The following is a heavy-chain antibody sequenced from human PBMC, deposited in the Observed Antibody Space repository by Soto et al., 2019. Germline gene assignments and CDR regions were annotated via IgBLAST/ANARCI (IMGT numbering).Heavy chain of an antibody. V-gene: IGHV4-59*08. D-gene: IGHD1-26*01. Sequence: QVQLQESGPGLVKPSETLSLTCTVSGGTISSWYWSWIRQPPGKGLEWIGYIYYSGSTNCNPSLKRRVTISVDTSKNQCSLKLSSVTAADTAVYYCASRYGSAIDYWGQGTLVTVSS. CDR1: GGTISSWY. J-gene: IGHJ4*02. CDR2: IYYSGST. CDR3: ASRYGSAIDY.